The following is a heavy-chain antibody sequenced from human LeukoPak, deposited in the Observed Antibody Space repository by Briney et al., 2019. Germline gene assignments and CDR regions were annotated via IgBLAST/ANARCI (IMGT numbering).Heavy chain of an antibody. V-gene: IGHV3-23*01. D-gene: IGHD3-3*01. Sequence: GGSLRLSCAAPGFTFSSYVMTWVRQAPGKGLEWVSGISGSGDNTYYADSVKGRFTISRDNAKNTVYLQTNSLRVEDTAVYYCAKTVASRKGPIFDGRNDYYYYYMDVWGKGTTVTVSS. CDR1: GFTFSSYV. CDR3: AKTVASRKGPIFDGRNDYYYYYMDV. CDR2: ISGSGDNT. J-gene: IGHJ6*03.